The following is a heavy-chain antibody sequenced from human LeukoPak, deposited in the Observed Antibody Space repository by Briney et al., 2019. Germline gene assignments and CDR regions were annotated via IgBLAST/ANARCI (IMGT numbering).Heavy chain of an antibody. V-gene: IGHV5-10-1*01. CDR1: GYNF. Sequence: GESLKTSCKGSGYNFISWVRQMPGKRLEGMGRIDPSDSYTNYNPSFQGHVTISADKSISTAYLQWSSLKASDTAMYYCANLHYGSGSVSDFWGQGTLVTVSS. D-gene: IGHD3-10*01. CDR2: IDPSDSYT. CDR3: ANLHYGSGSVSDF. J-gene: IGHJ4*02.